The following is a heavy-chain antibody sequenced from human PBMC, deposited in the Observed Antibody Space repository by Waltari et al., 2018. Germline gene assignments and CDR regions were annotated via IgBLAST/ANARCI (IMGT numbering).Heavy chain of an antibody. CDR1: DFPFSTYW. Sequence: EVQLVESGGGWFKPGGSLRLSCVPSDFPFSTYWMSWVRQAPGKGLEWVANIKQDGTEKNYVDSVKGRFTISRDNAETSVYLQMSNLRVDDTATYYCAAGSGWVFESWGQGTLVTVSS. D-gene: IGHD6-19*01. CDR3: AAGSGWVFES. J-gene: IGHJ4*02. CDR2: IKQDGTEK. V-gene: IGHV3-7*03.